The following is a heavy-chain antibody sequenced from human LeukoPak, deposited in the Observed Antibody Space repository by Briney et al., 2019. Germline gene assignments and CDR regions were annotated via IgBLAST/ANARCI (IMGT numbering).Heavy chain of an antibody. CDR1: GFTFSSYA. V-gene: IGHV3-23*01. CDR3: AKSFTGIYIGEEWFDP. D-gene: IGHD5-12*01. Sequence: GGSLRLSCAASGFTFSSYAMSWVRQAPGKGLEWVPSISASGGSTYYADSVKGRSTISRDNSKNTLYLQMNSLRAEDTALYYCAKSFTGIYIGEEWFDPWGQGTLVTVSS. J-gene: IGHJ5*02. CDR2: ISASGGST.